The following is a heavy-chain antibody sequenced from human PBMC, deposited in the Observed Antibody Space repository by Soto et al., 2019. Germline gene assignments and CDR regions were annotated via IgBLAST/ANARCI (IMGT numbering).Heavy chain of an antibody. Sequence: ETLSLTCAVYGGSFSGYYWSWIRQPPGKGLEWIGEINHSGSTNYNPSLKSRVTISVGTSKNQFSLKLSSVTAADTAVYYCARLLWFGELLYDYWGQGTLVTVSS. CDR3: ARLLWFGELLYDY. J-gene: IGHJ4*02. V-gene: IGHV4-34*01. CDR1: GGSFSGYY. D-gene: IGHD3-10*01. CDR2: INHSGST.